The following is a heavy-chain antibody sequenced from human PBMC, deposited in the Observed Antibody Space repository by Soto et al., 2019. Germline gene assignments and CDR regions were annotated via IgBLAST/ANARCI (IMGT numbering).Heavy chain of an antibody. D-gene: IGHD5-12*01. Sequence: ASVKVSCKASGYTFTGYYIHWVRQAPGQGLEWMGWINPNSGGTNFAQKFQGWVTMTRDTSISTAYMELSRLRSDDTAVYYCARAYSGYDLSHFDYWGQGTLVTVSS. CDR3: ARAYSGYDLSHFDY. V-gene: IGHV1-2*04. J-gene: IGHJ4*02. CDR1: GYTFTGYY. CDR2: INPNSGGT.